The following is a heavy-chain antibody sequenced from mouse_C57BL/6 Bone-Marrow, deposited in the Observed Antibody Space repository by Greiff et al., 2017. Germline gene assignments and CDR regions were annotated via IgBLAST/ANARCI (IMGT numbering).Heavy chain of an antibody. J-gene: IGHJ3*01. CDR3: ARRSFYSNYWFAY. D-gene: IGHD2-5*01. Sequence: VQLQQSGAELARPGASVKMSCKASGYTFTSYTMHWVKQRPGQGLEWIGYINPSSGYTKYNQKFKDKATLTADKSSSTAYMQLSSLTSEDSAVYYCARRSFYSNYWFAYWGQGTLVTVSA. CDR2: INPSSGYT. V-gene: IGHV1-4*01. CDR1: GYTFTSYT.